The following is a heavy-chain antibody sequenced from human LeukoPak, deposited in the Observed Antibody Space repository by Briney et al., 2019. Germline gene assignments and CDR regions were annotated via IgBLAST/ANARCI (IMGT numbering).Heavy chain of an antibody. CDR2: ISGSSNYI. D-gene: IGHD5-18*01. J-gene: IGHJ4*02. CDR3: ARDGIL. V-gene: IGHV3-21*01. Sequence: GGSLRLSCAASGFIFSDYTMNWVRLAPGKGLEWVSSISGSSNYIYYADSVKGRFTISRDNAKNSLYLQMNSLRAEDTAVYYCARDGILWGQGTLVTVSS. CDR1: GFIFSDYT.